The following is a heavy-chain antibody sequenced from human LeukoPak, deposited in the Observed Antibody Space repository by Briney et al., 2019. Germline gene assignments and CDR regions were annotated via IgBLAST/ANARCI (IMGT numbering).Heavy chain of an antibody. Sequence: GGSLRLSCAASGFTFSSYAMSWVRRAPGKGLEWVSAISGSGGSTYYADSVKGRFTISRDNSKNTLYLQMNSLRAEDTAVYYCAKVAALYYDILTGYYYYYYYMDVWGKGTTVTVSS. D-gene: IGHD3-9*01. CDR2: ISGSGGST. J-gene: IGHJ6*03. CDR1: GFTFSSYA. V-gene: IGHV3-23*01. CDR3: AKVAALYYDILTGYYYYYYYMDV.